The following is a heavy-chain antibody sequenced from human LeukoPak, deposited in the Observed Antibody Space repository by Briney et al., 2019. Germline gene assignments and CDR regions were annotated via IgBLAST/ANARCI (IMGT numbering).Heavy chain of an antibody. CDR3: ARDNVAVAAFDP. CDR2: INHSGST. Sequence: SETLSLTCAVYGGSFSGYYWSWIRQSPGKGLEWIREINHSGSTNYNPSLKSGVTISVDTSKNQFSLKLSSVTAADTAVYYCARDNVAVAAFDPWGQGTLVTVSS. J-gene: IGHJ5*02. D-gene: IGHD6-19*01. CDR1: GGSFSGYY. V-gene: IGHV4-34*01.